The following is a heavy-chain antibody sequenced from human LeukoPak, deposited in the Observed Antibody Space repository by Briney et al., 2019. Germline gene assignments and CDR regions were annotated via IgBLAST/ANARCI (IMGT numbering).Heavy chain of an antibody. Sequence: SATLSLTFTFSGGSISSSSYYWSWIRQPPGKGLEWIGSIYYSGSTYYNPSLKRRVTISVDTSKNQFSLKLSSVTAADTAVYYCARQDGFLDYWGQGTLVTVSS. CDR1: GGSISSSSYY. CDR2: IYYSGST. V-gene: IGHV4-39*01. J-gene: IGHJ4*02. D-gene: IGHD5-24*01. CDR3: ARQDGFLDY.